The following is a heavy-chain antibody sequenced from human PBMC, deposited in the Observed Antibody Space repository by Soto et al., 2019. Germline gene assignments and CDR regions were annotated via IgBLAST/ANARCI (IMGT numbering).Heavy chain of an antibody. CDR2: IYYSGST. V-gene: IGHV4-61*01. D-gene: IGHD6-13*01. CDR1: GGSVSSGSYY. CDR3: ARDSFHSHTDY. J-gene: IGHJ4*02. Sequence: SETLSLTCTVSGGSVSSGSYYWSWIRQPPGKGLEWIGYIYYSGSTNYNPSLKSRVTISVDTSKNQFSLKLSSVTAADTAVYYCARDSFHSHTDYWGQGTLVTVSS.